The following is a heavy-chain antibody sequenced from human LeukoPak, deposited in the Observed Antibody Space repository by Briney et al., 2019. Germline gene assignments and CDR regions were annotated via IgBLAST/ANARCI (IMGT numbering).Heavy chain of an antibody. CDR1: GFTFSSYW. CDR3: AKGRLSYYDHFDS. CDR2: ITGSGDRI. Sequence: GGSLRLSCAASGFTFSSYWMSWVRQAPGKGLEWVSTITGSGDRIYYADSVKGRFTISRDNSRNTLFLQMNSLRADDTAVYYCAKGRLSYYDHFDSWGQGTLVTVFS. D-gene: IGHD3-16*01. V-gene: IGHV3-23*01. J-gene: IGHJ4*02.